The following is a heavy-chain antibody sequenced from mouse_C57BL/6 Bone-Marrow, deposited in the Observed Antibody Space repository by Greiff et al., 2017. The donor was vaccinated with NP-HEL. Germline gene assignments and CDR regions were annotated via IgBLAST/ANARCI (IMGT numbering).Heavy chain of an antibody. J-gene: IGHJ1*03. CDR2: IDPSDSYT. D-gene: IGHD1-1*01. V-gene: IGHV1-59*01. Sequence: QVQLQQPGAELVRPGTSVKLSCKASGYTFTSYWMHWVKQRPGQGLEWIGVIDPSDSYTNYIQKFKGKATLTVDTSYSTAYMQLSSLTSEDSAVYYCASKVYYYGSSYWYFDVWGTGTTVTVSS. CDR1: GYTFTSYW. CDR3: ASKVYYYGSSYWYFDV.